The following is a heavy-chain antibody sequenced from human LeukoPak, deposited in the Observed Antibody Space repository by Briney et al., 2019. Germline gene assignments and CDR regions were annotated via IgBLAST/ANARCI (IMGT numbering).Heavy chain of an antibody. CDR3: ARGSGWSEYYTMDV. D-gene: IGHD6-19*01. CDR2: INAGEGKT. J-gene: IGHJ6*02. V-gene: IGHV1-3*01. Sequence: ASVKVSCKASGYTFTGYYMHWVRQAPGQGPEWMGWINAGEGKTKYLQKYQDRVIITRVTSASTAYMELSGLRSEDTAVYYCARGSGWSEYYTMDVWGQGTTVIVSS. CDR1: GYTFTGYY.